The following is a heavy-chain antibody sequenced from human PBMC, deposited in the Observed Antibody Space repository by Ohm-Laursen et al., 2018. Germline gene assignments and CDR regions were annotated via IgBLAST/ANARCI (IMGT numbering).Heavy chain of an antibody. Sequence: LSLTCAAFVFTFSLYKMKWVRQAPGKGLEWLSSISSSGDYIYYADSVKGRFTISRDNAQNSLYLQMNSLRAEDTAVYYCARKLYYYDSGDKGWFDPWGQGTLVTVSS. J-gene: IGHJ5*02. CDR1: VFTFSLYK. CDR2: ISSSGDYI. CDR3: ARKLYYYDSGDKGWFDP. V-gene: IGHV3-21*01. D-gene: IGHD3-22*01.